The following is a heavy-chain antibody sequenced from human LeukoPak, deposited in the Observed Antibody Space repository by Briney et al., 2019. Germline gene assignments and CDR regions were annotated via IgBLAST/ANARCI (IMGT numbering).Heavy chain of an antibody. CDR2: IKTDGSSA. CDR1: GFMFSSYW. J-gene: IGHJ3*02. V-gene: IGHV3-74*01. CDR3: AREGETWGILI. D-gene: IGHD7-27*01. Sequence: PGGSPRLSCAASGFMFSSYWMHWVRQVPGKGLAWASRIKTDGSSAHYADSVRGRFTISRDNAKSTLFLQMNSLRDEDTAVYYCAREGETWGILIWGQGTMVTVSS.